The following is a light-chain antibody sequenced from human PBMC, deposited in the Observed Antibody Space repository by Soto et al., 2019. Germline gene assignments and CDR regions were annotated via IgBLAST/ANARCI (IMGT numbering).Light chain of an antibody. J-gene: IGKJ1*01. CDR2: GAS. Sequence: LTQSPVTLSLTPGERATLSCRASQSVSSSYLAWYQQKPGQAPRLLIYGASSRATGIPDRFSGSGSGTDFTLTISRLEPEDFAVYYCQQYGSSPWTFGQGTMVDI. V-gene: IGKV3-20*01. CDR1: QSVSSSY. CDR3: QQYGSSPWT.